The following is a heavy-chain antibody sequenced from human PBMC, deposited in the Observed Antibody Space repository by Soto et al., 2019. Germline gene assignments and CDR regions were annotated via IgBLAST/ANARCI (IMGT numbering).Heavy chain of an antibody. CDR3: VRFSILVSGRGRGAFFDS. CDR1: GFTFSNYW. D-gene: IGHD6-19*01. Sequence: EVQLVESGGGLVQPGGSLRLSCAASGFTFSNYWMSWVRQVPGKGLAWVSNIKEDGSEKYYVDSVKGRFTISRDNAKNSVHLQMNSLRDEDTAVYYCVRFSILVSGRGRGAFFDSWGQEPRSPSPQ. J-gene: IGHJ4*01. CDR2: IKEDGSEK. V-gene: IGHV3-7*03.